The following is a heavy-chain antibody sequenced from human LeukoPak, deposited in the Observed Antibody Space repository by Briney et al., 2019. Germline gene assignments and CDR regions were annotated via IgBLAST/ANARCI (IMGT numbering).Heavy chain of an antibody. Sequence: GGSLRLSCTGSGFTFRTYAFSWVRQAPGKGLEWVSATGSNGVTYYADSVEGRFTISRDNSKNTVYLQMNGLRADVTAVYYWGIRDTSDYYVFGGQGTLVTVP. CDR2: TGSNGVT. D-gene: IGHD3-22*01. J-gene: IGHJ4*02. CDR1: GFTFRTYA. V-gene: IGHV3-23*01. CDR3: GIRDTSDYYVF.